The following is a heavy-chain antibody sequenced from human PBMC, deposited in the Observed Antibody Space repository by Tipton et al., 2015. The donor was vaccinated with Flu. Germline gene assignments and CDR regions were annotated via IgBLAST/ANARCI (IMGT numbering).Heavy chain of an antibody. CDR2: IYYTGST. D-gene: IGHD3-3*01. Sequence: TLSLTCSVSSVSGGSVSGGFYFWTWIRQPPGKGLEWLGSIYYTGSTNYNPSLKSRLTTSLDASKTQVSLRLNSVTAADTAVYYCARDTVTIPRALDYWGRGTLVTVSS. CDR3: ARDTVTIPRALDY. V-gene: IGHV4-61*01. J-gene: IGHJ4*02. CDR1: GGSVSGGFYF.